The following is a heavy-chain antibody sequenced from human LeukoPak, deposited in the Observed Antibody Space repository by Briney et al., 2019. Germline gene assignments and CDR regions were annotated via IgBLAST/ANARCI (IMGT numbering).Heavy chain of an antibody. CDR1: GYTFTSYD. CDR2: MNPNSGNT. Sequence: EASVKVSCKASGYTFTSYDINWVRQATGQGLEWMGWMNPNSGNTGYAQKFQGRVTITRNTSISTAYMELSSLRSEDTAVYYCARGGYSYGYEWFDPWGQGTLVTVSS. D-gene: IGHD5-18*01. J-gene: IGHJ5*02. CDR3: ARGGYSYGYEWFDP. V-gene: IGHV1-8*03.